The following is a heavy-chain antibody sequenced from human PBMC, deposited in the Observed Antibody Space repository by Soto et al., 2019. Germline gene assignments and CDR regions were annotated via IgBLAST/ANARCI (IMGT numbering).Heavy chain of an antibody. D-gene: IGHD3-3*01. CDR2: IRWNSGSI. V-gene: IGHV3-9*01. CDR1: GFTFDDYA. Sequence: PGGSLRLSCAASGFTFDDYAMHWVRQAPGNGLGWVSGIRWNSGSIGYADSVKGRFTISRDNAKNSPNLHMNRVRAEDTALYYCAKETADFWGGYRMYRLINTWAIGYYGMDVWGQGDTDT. CDR3: AKETADFWGGYRMYRLINTWAIGYYGMDV. J-gene: IGHJ6*02.